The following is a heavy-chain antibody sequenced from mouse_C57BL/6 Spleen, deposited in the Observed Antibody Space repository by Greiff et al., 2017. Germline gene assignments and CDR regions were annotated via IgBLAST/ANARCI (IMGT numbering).Heavy chain of an antibody. Sequence: QVQLQQSGAELAKPGASVKLSCKASGYTFTSYWMHWVKQRPGQGLEWIGYINPSSGYTKYNQKFKDKATLTADKSSSTAYMQLSSLTYADSAVXYCARRETGTRAMDYWGQGTSVTVSS. V-gene: IGHV1-7*01. CDR1: GYTFTSYW. D-gene: IGHD4-1*01. CDR2: INPSSGYT. CDR3: ARRETGTRAMDY. J-gene: IGHJ4*01.